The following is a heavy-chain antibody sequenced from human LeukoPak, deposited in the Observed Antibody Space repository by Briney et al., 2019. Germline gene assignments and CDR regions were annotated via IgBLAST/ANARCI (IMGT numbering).Heavy chain of an antibody. CDR2: INPTGTSS. CDR3: ARDNSLQDMAWWFDP. CDR1: GYTFTGYY. V-gene: IGHV1-46*01. J-gene: IGHJ5*02. D-gene: IGHD5-24*01. Sequence: ASVKVSCKSSGYTFTGYYMHWVRQAPGQGLEWVGLINPTGTSSWSAQKFQGRVTLTRDMSTSTDYMELGSLRSEDTAVYYCARDNSLQDMAWWFDPWGQGTLVIVSS.